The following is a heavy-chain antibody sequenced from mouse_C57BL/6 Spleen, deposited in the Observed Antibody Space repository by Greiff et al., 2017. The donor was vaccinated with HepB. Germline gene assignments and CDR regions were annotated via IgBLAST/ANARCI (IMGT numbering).Heavy chain of an antibody. D-gene: IGHD1-1*01. CDR3: ARKGGITTVVASRYFDV. Sequence: QVQLQQPGAELVMPGASVKLSCKASGYTFTSYWMHWVKQRPGQGLEWIGEIDPSDSYTNYNQKFKGKSTLTVDKSSSTAYMQLSSLTSEDAAVYYCARKGGITTVVASRYFDVWGTGTTVTVSS. CDR2: IDPSDSYT. V-gene: IGHV1-69*01. J-gene: IGHJ1*03. CDR1: GYTFTSYW.